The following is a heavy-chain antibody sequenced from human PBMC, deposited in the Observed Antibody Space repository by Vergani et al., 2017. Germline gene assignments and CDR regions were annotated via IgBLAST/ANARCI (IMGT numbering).Heavy chain of an antibody. CDR3: AKLSIVVVTAIPLDAFDI. D-gene: IGHD2-21*02. V-gene: IGHV3-64*04. CDR1: GFTFSRYA. Sequence: VQLVESGGGLVQPGGSLRLSCSASGFTFSRYAMHWVRQAPGKGLEYVSAISSNGGSTYYADSVKGRFTISRDNSKNTLYLQMNSLRAEDTAVYYCAKLSIVVVTAIPLDAFDIWGQGTMVTVSS. J-gene: IGHJ3*02. CDR2: ISSNGGST.